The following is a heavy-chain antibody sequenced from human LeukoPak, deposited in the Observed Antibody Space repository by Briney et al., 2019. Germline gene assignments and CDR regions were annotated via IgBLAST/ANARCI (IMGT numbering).Heavy chain of an antibody. CDR2: IKQDETEK. V-gene: IGHV3-7*01. CDR3: ARGRGGYFYTLIDY. J-gene: IGHJ4*02. CDR1: GFTFSNYW. D-gene: IGHD3-22*01. Sequence: GGSLRLSCAASGFTFSNYWMNWVRQAPGKGLEWVANIKQDETEKYYVDSVKGRFTTSRDNAKNSLYLQMNSLRAEDTAVYYCARGRGGYFYTLIDYWGQGILVTVSS.